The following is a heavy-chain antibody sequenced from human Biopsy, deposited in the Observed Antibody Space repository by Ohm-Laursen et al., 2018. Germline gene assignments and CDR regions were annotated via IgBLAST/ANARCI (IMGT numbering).Heavy chain of an antibody. CDR1: GFTFSSYS. Sequence: SLRLSCAASGFTFSSYSMNWVRQAPGKGLEWISYISETSSHIYDADSVKGRFTVARDNAKNSLYLQLNSLRAEDTAVYYCARDSRRTAREGGMDDWGQGTTVTVSS. V-gene: IGHV3-21*01. CDR3: ARDSRRTAREGGMDD. J-gene: IGHJ6*02. D-gene: IGHD6-6*01. CDR2: ISETSSHI.